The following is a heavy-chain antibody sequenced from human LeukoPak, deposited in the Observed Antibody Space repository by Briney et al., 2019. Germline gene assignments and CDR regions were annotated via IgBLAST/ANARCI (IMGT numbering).Heavy chain of an antibody. J-gene: IGHJ6*02. Sequence: ASVKVSCKASGYTFTTYYMHWVRQAPGQGLEWMGGIIPIFGTANYAQKFQGRVTITADESTSTAYMELSSPRSEDTAVYYCARGLNSSGWKQYYYGMDVWGQGTTVTVSS. CDR2: IIPIFGTA. CDR3: ARGLNSSGWKQYYYGMDV. D-gene: IGHD6-19*01. V-gene: IGHV1-69*13. CDR1: GYTFTTYY.